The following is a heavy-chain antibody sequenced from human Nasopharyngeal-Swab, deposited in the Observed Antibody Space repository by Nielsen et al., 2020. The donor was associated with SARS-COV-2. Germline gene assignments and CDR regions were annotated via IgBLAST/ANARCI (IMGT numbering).Heavy chain of an antibody. CDR2: ISDSGGRT. CDR1: GFTLNTYA. Sequence: GESLKISCASSGFTLNTYAMSWVRQAPGAGLEWVSAISDSGGRTYYADSVKGRFTISRDTSKNTLYLQMNSLRAEDTALYYCAKDSGAGFCSGGTCFPTNHWGQGTLVTVSS. D-gene: IGHD2-15*01. CDR3: AKDSGAGFCSGGTCFPTNH. J-gene: IGHJ5*02. V-gene: IGHV3-23*01.